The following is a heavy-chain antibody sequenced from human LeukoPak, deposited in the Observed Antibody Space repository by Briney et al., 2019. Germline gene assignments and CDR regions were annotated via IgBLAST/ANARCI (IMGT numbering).Heavy chain of an antibody. J-gene: IGHJ2*01. V-gene: IGHV4-4*03. Sequence: PETLSLACAVSGVSISSTNWWSWVRQPPGKGLEWIGEIYHSGSTNYNPSLKNRVTISLDKSKNQFSLKLRSVTAADTAVYYCARPPATGYWYFDLWGRGTLVTVSS. CDR2: IYHSGST. D-gene: IGHD2-8*02. CDR3: ARPPATGYWYFDL. CDR1: GVSISSTNW.